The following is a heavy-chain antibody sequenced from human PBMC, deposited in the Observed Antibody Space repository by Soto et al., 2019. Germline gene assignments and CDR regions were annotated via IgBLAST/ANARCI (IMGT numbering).Heavy chain of an antibody. V-gene: IGHV3-7*01. J-gene: IGHJ4*01. CDR2: IKQDGSEK. CDR3: AKARCTGNSCYVPDY. D-gene: IGHD2-8*02. CDR1: GFTFSSYW. Sequence: PGGSLRLSCAASGFTFSSYWMSWVRQAPGKGLEWEANIKQDGSEKDYVDSVKGRFTISRDNAKNSLYLQMNSLRAEDTAVYYCAKARCTGNSCYVPDYWGHGSLVTVSS.